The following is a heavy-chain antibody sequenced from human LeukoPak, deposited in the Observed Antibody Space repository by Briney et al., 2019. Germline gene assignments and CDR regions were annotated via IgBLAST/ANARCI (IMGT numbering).Heavy chain of an antibody. CDR1: GNSFTNYW. D-gene: IGHD4-11*01. Sequence: ESLKISCKGSGNSFTNYWIGWVRQMPGKGLEWMGIIYPGDSGTRYSPSFQGQVTISVDKSISTAYLQWRSLKASDTAMYYCARQKDYSHYFDYWGQGTLVTVSS. J-gene: IGHJ4*02. CDR2: IYPGDSGT. V-gene: IGHV5-51*01. CDR3: ARQKDYSHYFDY.